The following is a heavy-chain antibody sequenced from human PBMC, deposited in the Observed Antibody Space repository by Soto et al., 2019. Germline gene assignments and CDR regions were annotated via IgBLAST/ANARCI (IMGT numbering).Heavy chain of an antibody. D-gene: IGHD6-13*01. J-gene: IGHJ4*01. V-gene: IGHV3-15*01. CDR2: VKTKADGGTT. CDR3: TARAAATGFFDY. Sequence: EVQLVESGGDLVIPGGSLRLSCAASGFSFSNAWMSWVRQAPGKGLEWVGRVKTKADGGTTDYAAPVKGRFTISRYDSRNTLFLQMNSLKTEDTAVYFCTARAAATGFFDYWGHGTLVTVSS. CDR1: GFSFSNAW.